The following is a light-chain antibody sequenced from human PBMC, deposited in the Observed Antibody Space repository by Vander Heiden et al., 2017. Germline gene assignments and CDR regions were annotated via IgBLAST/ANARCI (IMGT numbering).Light chain of an antibody. J-gene: IGKJ3*01. V-gene: IGKV3-20*01. CDR2: AAS. CDR3: QQYGTSPCT. CDR1: HRVHSRY. Sequence: IVLTLSPRTLSLSPGERATLSCRARHRVHSRYLAWYRQKPGQVPRLLIYAASSRATGIPDRFRGSGSGTDFTLTISRLEPEDFAVYYCQQYGTSPCTFGPGTKVDIK.